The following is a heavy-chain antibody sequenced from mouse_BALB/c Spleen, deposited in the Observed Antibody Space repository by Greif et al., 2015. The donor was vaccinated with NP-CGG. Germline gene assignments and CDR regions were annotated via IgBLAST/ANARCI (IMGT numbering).Heavy chain of an antibody. D-gene: IGHD3-2*02. V-gene: IGHV5-4*02. CDR2: ISDGGSYT. J-gene: IGHJ3*01. Sequence: EVMLVESGGGLVKPGGSLKLSCAASGFTFSDYYMYWVRQTPEKRLEWVATISDGGSYTYYPDSVKGRFTISRDNAKNNLYLQMSSLKSEDTAMYYCARDQGGFAYWGQGTLVTVSA. CDR1: GFTFSDYY. CDR3: ARDQGGFAY.